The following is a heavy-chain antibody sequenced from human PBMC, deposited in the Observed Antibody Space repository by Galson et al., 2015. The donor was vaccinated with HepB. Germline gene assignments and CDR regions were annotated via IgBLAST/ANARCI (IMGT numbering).Heavy chain of an antibody. CDR1: GGSISTSSYY. CDR3: TKLGSSSFPEDH. D-gene: IGHD6-6*01. CDR2: VYYSGTT. Sequence: ETLSLTCTVSGGSISTSSYYWGWIRQPPGKGLEWIGSVYYSGTTYYNPSLKSRVTISVDTSKNQFSLKLSSVTAADTAVYRCTKLGSSSFPEDHWGRGTLVTVSS. J-gene: IGHJ4*02. V-gene: IGHV4-39*01.